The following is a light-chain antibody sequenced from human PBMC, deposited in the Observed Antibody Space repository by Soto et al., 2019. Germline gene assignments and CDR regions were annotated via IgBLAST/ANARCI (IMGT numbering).Light chain of an antibody. CDR3: QQRSDWPLT. J-gene: IGKJ4*01. V-gene: IGKV3-11*01. CDR1: QSVSSY. CDR2: DAS. Sequence: ELVLTPPPVPLSLSPGARAALSCRASQSVSSYLAWYQQKPGQAPRLLIYDASNRATGIPARFSGSGSGTDFTLTISSLEPEDFAVYYCQQRSDWPLTFGGGTKVDIK.